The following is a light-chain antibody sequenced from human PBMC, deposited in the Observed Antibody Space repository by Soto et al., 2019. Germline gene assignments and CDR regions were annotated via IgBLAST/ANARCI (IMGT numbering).Light chain of an antibody. V-gene: IGLV2-14*01. CDR2: EVI. J-gene: IGLJ2*01. CDR1: SSDIGAYKY. CDR3: SSYTSSRTLV. Sequence: QSALTQPASVSGSPGQSITISCTGTSSDIGAYKYVSWYQQHPGRAPKLMIYEVIHRPSGVSSRFSGSKSGKTASLSISGLQADDEADYYCSSYTSSRTLVFGGGTKATVL.